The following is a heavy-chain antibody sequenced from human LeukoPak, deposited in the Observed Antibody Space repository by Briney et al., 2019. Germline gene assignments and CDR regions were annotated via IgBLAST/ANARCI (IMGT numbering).Heavy chain of an antibody. D-gene: IGHD3-22*01. CDR2: IYYSGST. Sequence: SETLSLTCTVSGGSISSYYWSWIRQPPGKGLEWIGYIYYSGSTNYNPSLKSRVTISVDTSKNQFSLKLSSVTAADTAVYYCARAYYYDSSGSNPNDAFDIWGQGTMVTVSS. CDR3: ARAYYYDSSGSNPNDAFDI. V-gene: IGHV4-59*01. CDR1: GGSISSYY. J-gene: IGHJ3*02.